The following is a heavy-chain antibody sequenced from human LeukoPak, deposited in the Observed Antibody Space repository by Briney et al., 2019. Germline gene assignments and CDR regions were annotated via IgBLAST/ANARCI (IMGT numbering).Heavy chain of an antibody. J-gene: IGHJ6*02. CDR1: GFTFSKFW. CDR2: IKQDGSEK. CDR3: ARGSGHDRVYYYGMDV. V-gene: IGHV3-7*03. D-gene: IGHD5-12*01. Sequence: GSLRLSCAASGFTFSKFWMTWVRQAPGKGVEWVANIKQDGSEKSYVDSVKGRFTISRDNTKNSLYLQMSSLRVDDTAVYYCARGSGHDRVYYYGMDVWGQGTTVIVSS.